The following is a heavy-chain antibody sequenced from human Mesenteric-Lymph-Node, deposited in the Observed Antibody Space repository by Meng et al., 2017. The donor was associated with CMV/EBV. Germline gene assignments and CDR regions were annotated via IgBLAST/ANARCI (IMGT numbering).Heavy chain of an antibody. CDR2: IYHSGST. D-gene: IGHD1-26*01. CDR3: ARDITDSGSYHFDY. Sequence: VSGGSSSSSNWWSWVRQPPGKGLKWIGEIYHSGSTNYNPSLKSRVTISVDKSKNQFSLKLSSVTAADTAVYYCARDITDSGSYHFDYWGQGTLVTVSS. J-gene: IGHJ4*02. CDR1: GGSSSSSNW. V-gene: IGHV4-4*02.